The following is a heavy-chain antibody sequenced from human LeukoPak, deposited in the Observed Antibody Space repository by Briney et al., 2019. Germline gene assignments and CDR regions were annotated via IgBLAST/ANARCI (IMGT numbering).Heavy chain of an antibody. CDR1: GGSISSYY. CDR2: IYYSGST. V-gene: IGHV4-59*01. D-gene: IGHD2-21*02. J-gene: IGHJ4*02. Sequence: PSETLSLTCTVSGGSISSYYWSWIRQPPGKGLEGIGYIYYSGSTNYNPSLKSRVTISVDTSKNQFSLKLSSVTAADTAVYYCARCGGDCYPPEFDYWGQGTLVTVSS. CDR3: ARCGGDCYPPEFDY.